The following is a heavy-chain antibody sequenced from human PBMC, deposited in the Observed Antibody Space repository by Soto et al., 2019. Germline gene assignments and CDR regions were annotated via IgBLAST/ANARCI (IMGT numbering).Heavy chain of an antibody. CDR3: ARDRIAVAGTAFDI. J-gene: IGHJ3*02. V-gene: IGHV3-7*01. CDR2: IKQDGSAK. CDR1: GFTFSSYW. D-gene: IGHD6-19*01. Sequence: GGSLRLSCAASGFTFSSYWMSWVRQAPGKGLEWGANIKQDGSAKSYVDSVKGRFTISRDNAKNSLYLQMNSLRAEYTAVYYCARDRIAVAGTAFDIWGQGTMVTVSS.